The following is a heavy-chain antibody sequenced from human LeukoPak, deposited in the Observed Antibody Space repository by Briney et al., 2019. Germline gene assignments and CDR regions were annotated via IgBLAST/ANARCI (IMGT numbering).Heavy chain of an antibody. CDR3: GRGRVYADYVWGSYRYTHLDY. D-gene: IGHD3-16*02. CDR2: INHSGST. CDR1: VWSFSGYY. V-gene: IGHV4-34*01. Sequence: SETLSLTCAVYVWSFSGYYWSWIRQPPGEGVEWIGEINHSGSTNYNPSRKSRLTISVDTCKTQSPLKLSSVTAADTAVYYCGRGRVYADYVWGSYRYTHLDYWGQGTLVTVSS. J-gene: IGHJ4*02.